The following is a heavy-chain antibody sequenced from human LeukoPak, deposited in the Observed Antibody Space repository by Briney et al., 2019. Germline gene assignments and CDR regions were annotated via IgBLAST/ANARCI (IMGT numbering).Heavy chain of an antibody. CDR3: ARDRGGKWELLAPFDY. CDR1: GYTFIGYY. J-gene: IGHJ4*02. Sequence: ASVKVSCKASGYTFIGYYVHWVRQAPGQGLEWMGWINPNSGGTNYAQKLQGRVTMTTDTSTSTAYMELRSLRSDDTAVYYCARDRGGKWELLAPFDYWGLGTLVTVSS. D-gene: IGHD1-26*01. CDR2: INPNSGGT. V-gene: IGHV1-2*02.